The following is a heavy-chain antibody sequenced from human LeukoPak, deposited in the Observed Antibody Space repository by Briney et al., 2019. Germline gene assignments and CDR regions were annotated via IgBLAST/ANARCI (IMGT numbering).Heavy chain of an antibody. CDR1: GYTFTSYG. Sequence: ASAKVSCKASGYTFTSYGISWVRQAPGQGLEWMGWISAYNGNTNYAQKLQGRATMTTDTSTSTAYMELRSLRSDDTAVYYCAREITIFGVARIGWFDPWGQGTLVTVSS. CDR2: ISAYNGNT. D-gene: IGHD3-3*01. CDR3: AREITIFGVARIGWFDP. V-gene: IGHV1-18*01. J-gene: IGHJ5*02.